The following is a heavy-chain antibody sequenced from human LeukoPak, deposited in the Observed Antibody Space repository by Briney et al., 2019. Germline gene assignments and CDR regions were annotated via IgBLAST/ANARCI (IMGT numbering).Heavy chain of an antibody. Sequence: SETLSLTCTVSGGSISSYYWSWIRQPPGKGLEWIGHIYYSGSTNYNPSLKSRVTISVDTSKNQFSLKLSSVTAADTAVYYCARLGRYFDWFRPVYFDYWGQGTLVTVSS. CDR2: IYYSGST. CDR1: GGSISSYY. V-gene: IGHV4-59*08. D-gene: IGHD3-9*01. CDR3: ARLGRYFDWFRPVYFDY. J-gene: IGHJ4*02.